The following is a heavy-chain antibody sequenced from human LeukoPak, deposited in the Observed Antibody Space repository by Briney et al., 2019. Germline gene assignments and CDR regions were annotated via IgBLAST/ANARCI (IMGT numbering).Heavy chain of an antibody. CDR2: ISWNSGSI. J-gene: IGHJ6*03. CDR1: GFTFDDYA. V-gene: IGHV3-9*01. Sequence: GGSLRLSCAASGFTFDDYAMHWVRQAPGKGLEWGSGISWNSGSIGYADSVKGRFTISRDNAKNSPYLQMNSLRAEDTALYYCAKDLAGYMDVWGKGTTVTVSS. CDR3: AKDLAGYMDV.